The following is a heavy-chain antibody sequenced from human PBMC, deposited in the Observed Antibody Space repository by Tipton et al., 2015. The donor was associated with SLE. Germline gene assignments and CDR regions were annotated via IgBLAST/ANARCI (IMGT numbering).Heavy chain of an antibody. D-gene: IGHD2-2*02. CDR2: IYYSGST. Sequence: TLSLTCTVSGGSISSYYWSWIRQPPGKGLEWVGYIYYSGSTNYNPSLKSRVTISVDTSKNQFSLKLSSVTAADTAVYYCARDWGCSSTSCYTGWFDPWGRGTLVTVSS. CDR1: GGSISSYY. CDR3: ARDWGCSSTSCYTGWFDP. V-gene: IGHV4-59*12. J-gene: IGHJ5*02.